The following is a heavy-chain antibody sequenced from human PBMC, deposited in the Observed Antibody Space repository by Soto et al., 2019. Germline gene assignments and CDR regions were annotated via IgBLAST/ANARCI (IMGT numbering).Heavy chain of an antibody. CDR3: VKHSEYQLLSWFDR. J-gene: IGHJ5*02. CDR2: ISAGGGNT. Sequence: EVQLLESGGGLVQPGGSLRLSCAASGLSFSTYAMSWVRQAPGKGLEWVSGISAGGGNTFYADSVRGRFTISRDNSKNTLYLQINSLRAEDTALYYCVKHSEYQLLSWFDRWGKGTLVTVSS. CDR1: GLSFSTYA. V-gene: IGHV3-23*01. D-gene: IGHD2-2*01.